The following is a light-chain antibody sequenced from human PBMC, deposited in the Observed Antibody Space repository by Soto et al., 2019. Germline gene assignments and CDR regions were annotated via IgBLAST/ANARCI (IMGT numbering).Light chain of an antibody. Sequence: QAVVTQEPSFSVSPGGTVTLTCGLTSGSVSTRNYPSWYQQIPGQAPRTLIYNTNTRSSGVPDRFSGSILGNKAALTITGAQAEDESEYYCVLYVGSGSHWVFGGGTKVTVL. CDR3: VLYVGSGSHWV. J-gene: IGLJ3*02. V-gene: IGLV8-61*01. CDR2: NTN. CDR1: SGSVSTRNY.